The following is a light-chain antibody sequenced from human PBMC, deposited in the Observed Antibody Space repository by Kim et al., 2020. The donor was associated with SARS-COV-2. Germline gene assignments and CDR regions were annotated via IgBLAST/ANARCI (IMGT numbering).Light chain of an antibody. V-gene: IGLV2-14*03. Sequence: QSALTQPASVSGSPGQSITISCTGTSSDIGGYNYVSWYQQYPGKAPKLILYEVNNRPSGISNRFSGSKSGNTASLTISGLQSEDEAAFYCSSYRSAMASRVFGGGTKLTVL. CDR3: SSYRSAMASRV. CDR1: SSDIGGYNY. CDR2: EVN. J-gene: IGLJ3*02.